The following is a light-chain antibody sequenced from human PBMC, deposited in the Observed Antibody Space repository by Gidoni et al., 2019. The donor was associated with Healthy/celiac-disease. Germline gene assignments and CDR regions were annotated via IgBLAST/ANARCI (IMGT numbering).Light chain of an antibody. J-gene: IGKJ1*01. CDR3: QRYDTSGPRT. CDR1: ESVIRSY. V-gene: IGKV3-20*01. CDR2: ATF. Sequence: EIVLTQSPGTLSLSPGEGATLSCRASESVIRSYLAWYQKKPGQAPRLPIYATFNRAAGVPDRFSGSGSGTDFTLTISRLEPEDFAVYYCQRYDTSGPRTFGQGTKVEIK.